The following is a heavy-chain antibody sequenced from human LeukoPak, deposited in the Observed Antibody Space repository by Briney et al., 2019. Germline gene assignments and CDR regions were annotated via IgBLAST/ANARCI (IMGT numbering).Heavy chain of an antibody. V-gene: IGHV3-15*01. D-gene: IGHD2-2*01. CDR3: ARGFCSSTSCYQGPFDF. J-gene: IGHJ4*02. CDR2: IKNKTNGGTT. Sequence: GGSLRLSCAASGFTFSSAWMTWFRQAPGKGLEWVGHIKNKTNGGTTDYAAPVKGRFIISRDDSKNTLYLQMNSLRTEDTAVYYCARGFCSSTSCYQGPFDFWGQGTLVTVSS. CDR1: GFTFSSAW.